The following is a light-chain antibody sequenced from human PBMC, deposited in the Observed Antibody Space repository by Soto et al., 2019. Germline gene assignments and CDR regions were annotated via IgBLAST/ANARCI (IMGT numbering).Light chain of an antibody. CDR3: IKALHPPLP. V-gene: IGKV2-28*01. CDR1: QSLLYSNGYNY. J-gene: IGKJ4*01. CDR2: LGS. Sequence: DIVMTQSPLSLPVTPGEPASISCRSSQSLLYSNGYNYLDWYLQKPGQSPQLLIYLGSNRAPGVPDRFSGSGSGTDFTLKISRVEAEDVGVYYCIKALHPPLPFGGGTRVEIK.